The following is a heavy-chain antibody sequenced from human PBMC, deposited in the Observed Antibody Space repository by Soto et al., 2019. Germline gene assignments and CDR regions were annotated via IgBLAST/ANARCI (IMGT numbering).Heavy chain of an antibody. CDR1: GYTSTSNS. CDR2: INVYNGNT. V-gene: IGHV1-18*04. J-gene: IGHJ4*02. CDR3: ARFYASGSYPYDY. D-gene: IGHD3-10*01. Sequence: ASVKVSCKASGYTSTSNSIGWVRQAPGQGLEWMGWINVYNGNTNYAQNLQGRVTMTTDTSTSTAYMELRSLRSDDTAVYYCARFYASGSYPYDYWGQGTLVTVSS.